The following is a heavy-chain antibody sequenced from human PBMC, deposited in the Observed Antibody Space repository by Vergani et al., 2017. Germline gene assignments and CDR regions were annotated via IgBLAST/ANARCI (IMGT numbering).Heavy chain of an antibody. D-gene: IGHD6-19*01. CDR3: ARQQWTSFYY. Sequence: QITLKESGPTLVKPTQTLTLTCTFSGFSLSTSGVGVGWIRQPPGKALEWLALIYWNDDKRYSPSLKSRLTITKDITKKQVVLTMTNRDPVDTATYYCARQQWTSFYYWGQGTLVTVSS. J-gene: IGHJ4*02. V-gene: IGHV2-5*01. CDR2: IYWNDDK. CDR1: GFSLSTSGVG.